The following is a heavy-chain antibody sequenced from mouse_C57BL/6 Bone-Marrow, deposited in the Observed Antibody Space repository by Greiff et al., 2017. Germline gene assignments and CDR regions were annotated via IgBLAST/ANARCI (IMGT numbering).Heavy chain of an antibody. CDR2: IYPGGGYT. CDR3: ARHYGSSLFDY. V-gene: IGHV1-63*01. J-gene: IGHJ2*01. D-gene: IGHD1-1*01. Sequence: QVQLKESGAELVRPGTSVKMSCKASGYTFTNYWIGWAKQRPGHGLEWIGDIYPGGGYTNYNEKFKGKATLTADKSSSTAYMQFSSLTSEDSAIYYCARHYGSSLFDYWGQGTTLTVSS. CDR1: GYTFTNYW.